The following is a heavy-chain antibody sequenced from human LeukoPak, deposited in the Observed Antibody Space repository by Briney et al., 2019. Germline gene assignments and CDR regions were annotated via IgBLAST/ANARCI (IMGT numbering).Heavy chain of an antibody. CDR1: GGTFSSYA. CDR2: IIPIFGTA. V-gene: IGHV1-69*06. Sequence: SVKVSCKASGGTFSSYAISWVRQAPGQGLEWMGGIIPIFGTANYAQKFQGRVTITADKSTSTAYMELSSLRSEDTAVYYCARDHEHSSGWGSAFDIWGQGTMVTVSS. CDR3: ARDHEHSSGWGSAFDI. D-gene: IGHD6-19*01. J-gene: IGHJ3*02.